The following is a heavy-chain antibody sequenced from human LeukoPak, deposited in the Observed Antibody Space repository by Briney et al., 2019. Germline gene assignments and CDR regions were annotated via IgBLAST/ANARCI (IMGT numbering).Heavy chain of an antibody. V-gene: IGHV3-11*01. J-gene: IGHJ4*02. CDR2: ISSSGSTI. CDR3: AREGDCSGGSCSIGAFDY. CDR1: GFTSSDYY. Sequence: GGSLRLSCAASGFTSSDYYMSWIRQAPGKGLEWVSYISSSGSTIYYADSVKGRFTISRDNAKNSLYLQMNSLRAEDTAVYYCAREGDCSGGSCSIGAFDYWGQGTLVTVSS. D-gene: IGHD2-15*01.